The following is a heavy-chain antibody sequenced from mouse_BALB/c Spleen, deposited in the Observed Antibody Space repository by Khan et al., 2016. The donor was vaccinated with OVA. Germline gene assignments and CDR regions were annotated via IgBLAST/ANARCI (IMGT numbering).Heavy chain of an antibody. J-gene: IGHJ1*01. V-gene: IGHV2-9*02. CDR2: IWAGGST. CDR1: GFSLTSYG. Sequence: QVQLQQSGPAMVAPSQSLSITCTVSGFSLTSYGVHWVRQPPGKGLEWLGVIWAGGSTNYNSALMSRLRISKDNSKSQVFLKMNSLQTDDTAMYYCARYYGSYGWYFDVWGAGTTVTVSS. D-gene: IGHD2-1*01. CDR3: ARYYGSYGWYFDV.